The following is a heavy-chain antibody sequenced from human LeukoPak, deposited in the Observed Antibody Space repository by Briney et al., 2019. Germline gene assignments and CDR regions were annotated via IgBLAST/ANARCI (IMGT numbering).Heavy chain of an antibody. CDR1: GGSISSSSYY. D-gene: IGHD2-2*02. V-gene: IGHV4-39*01. J-gene: IGHJ6*03. CDR2: IYYSGST. Sequence: SETLSLTCTVSGGSISSSSYYWGWMRQPPGKGLEWIGSIYYSGSTYYNPSLKSRVTISVDTSKNQFSLKLSSVTAADTAVYYCASLVYCSSTSCYIYYYYYMDVWGKGTTVTVSS. CDR3: ASLVYCSSTSCYIYYYYYMDV.